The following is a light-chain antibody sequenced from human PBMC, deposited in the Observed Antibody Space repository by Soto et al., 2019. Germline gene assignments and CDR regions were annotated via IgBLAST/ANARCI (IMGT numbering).Light chain of an antibody. CDR2: DAS. CDR1: QSISNW. Sequence: DIQMTQSPSTLSASVGDRVTITCRASQSISNWLAWYQQRPGEAPKLLMYDASTLENWVPSRFSGSGSGTEFTLTISGVRPDDFATYYCQQYNTYSYTFGQGTKLEIK. CDR3: QQYNTYSYT. J-gene: IGKJ2*01. V-gene: IGKV1-5*01.